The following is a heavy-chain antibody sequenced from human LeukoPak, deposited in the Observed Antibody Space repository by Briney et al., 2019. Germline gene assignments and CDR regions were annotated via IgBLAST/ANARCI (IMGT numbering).Heavy chain of an antibody. CDR3: ARKFGIFDY. Sequence: SETLSLTCTVSGGSIRSYYWSWIRQPPGKGLEWIGYIYYSGSTNYSPSLKSRVTMSIDTSKNQFSLKLSSVTAADTAVYYCARKFGIFDYWGQGTQVTVSS. J-gene: IGHJ4*02. V-gene: IGHV4-59*01. CDR2: IYYSGST. D-gene: IGHD3-10*01. CDR1: GGSIRSYY.